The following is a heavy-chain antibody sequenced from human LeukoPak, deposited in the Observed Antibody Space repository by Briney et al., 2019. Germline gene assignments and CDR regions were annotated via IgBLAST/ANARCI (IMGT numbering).Heavy chain of an antibody. J-gene: IGHJ3*02. CDR1: GYTFTGYY. V-gene: IGHV1-2*02. CDR2: INPNSGGT. Sequence: GASVKVSCKASGYTFTGYYMHWVRQAPGQGLEWMGWINPNSGGTNYAQKLQGRVTMTTDTSTSTAYMELRSLRSDDTAVYYCARDLAGGLRSDAFDIWGQGTMVTVSS. CDR3: ARDLAGGLRSDAFDI. D-gene: IGHD5-12*01.